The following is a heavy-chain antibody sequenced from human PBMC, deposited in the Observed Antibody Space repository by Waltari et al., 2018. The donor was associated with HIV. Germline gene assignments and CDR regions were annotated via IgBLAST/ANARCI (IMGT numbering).Heavy chain of an antibody. J-gene: IGHJ4*02. D-gene: IGHD3-22*01. Sequence: QVQLQQWGAGLLKPSETLSLTCAVYGGSFSGYYWSWIRQPPGKGLEWIGEINNSGSTNYKPSLKSRVTMSVDTSKNQFSLKLSSVTAADTAVYYCARGAYYYDRSGYSRVYYFDYWGQGTLVTVSS. V-gene: IGHV4-34*01. CDR2: INNSGST. CDR1: GGSFSGYY. CDR3: ARGAYYYDRSGYSRVYYFDY.